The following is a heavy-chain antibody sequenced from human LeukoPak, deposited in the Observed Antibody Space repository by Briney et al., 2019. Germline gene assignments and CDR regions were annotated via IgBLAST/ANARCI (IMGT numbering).Heavy chain of an antibody. CDR3: ARRDGTFDN. Sequence: SETLCLTCTVSGGSVRSYYWSCIRQPPGEGLEWIWHIHYSGTTNYNPSLKSRVTISIETSKNQFSLKLSSVTAADTAVYYCARRDGTFDNWGQGTLVTVSS. D-gene: IGHD1-14*01. V-gene: IGHV4-59*08. CDR2: IHYSGTT. CDR1: GGSVRSYY. J-gene: IGHJ4*02.